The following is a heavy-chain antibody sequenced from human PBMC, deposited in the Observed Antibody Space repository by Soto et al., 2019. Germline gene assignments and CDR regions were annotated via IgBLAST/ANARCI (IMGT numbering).Heavy chain of an antibody. D-gene: IGHD3-9*01. CDR2: IIPIFGTA. V-gene: IGHV1-69*01. CDR1: GGTFSSYV. J-gene: IGHJ6*02. CDR3: EGDVDFSYYYYGRDV. Sequence: QVQLVQSGAVVKKPGASAKVSCKASGGTFSSYVISWVRKAPGQGMELMGGIIPIFGTANYPQKCQGRVTSTADESTSTADMELSSLISEDTAVYYCEGDVDFSYYYYGRDVWCHGTTVTVS.